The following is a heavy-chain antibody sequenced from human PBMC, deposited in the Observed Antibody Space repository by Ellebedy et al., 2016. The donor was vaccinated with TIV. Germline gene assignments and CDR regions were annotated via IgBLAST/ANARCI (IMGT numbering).Heavy chain of an antibody. CDR1: GFTFSSYS. V-gene: IGHV3-48*02. CDR2: ISSSSSTI. Sequence: GESLKISCAASGFTFSSYSMNWVRQAPGKGLEWVSYISSSSSTIYYADSVKGRFTISRDNAKNSLYLQMNSLRDEDTAVYCCAREGDYGDYGFDYWGQGTLVTVSS. D-gene: IGHD4-17*01. CDR3: AREGDYGDYGFDY. J-gene: IGHJ4*02.